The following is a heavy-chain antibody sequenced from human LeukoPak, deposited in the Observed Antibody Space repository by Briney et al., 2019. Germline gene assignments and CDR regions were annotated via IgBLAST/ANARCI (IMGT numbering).Heavy chain of an antibody. CDR3: VPRDED. CDR2: INVDGSQK. CDR1: GYSFSNWW. V-gene: IGHV3-7*01. Sequence: GGSLRLSCAASGYSFSNWWMNWVRQAPGKGLEWVVNINVDGSQKYYADSVKGRFTISRDNAKNSVHLEVDSLRAEDTAFYYCVPRDEDWGQGILVTVSS. J-gene: IGHJ4*02.